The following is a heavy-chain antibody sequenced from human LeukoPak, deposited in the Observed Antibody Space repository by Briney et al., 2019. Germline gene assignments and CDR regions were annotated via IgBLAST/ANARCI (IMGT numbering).Heavy chain of an antibody. CDR2: IYYSGST. CDR1: GGSISSYF. CDR3: ASGYSSGWYMS. D-gene: IGHD6-19*01. J-gene: IGHJ5*02. V-gene: IGHV4-59*01. Sequence: SETLSLTCTVSGGSISSYFWSWIRQPPGKGLEWIGYIYYSGSTNCNPSLKSRVTISEDTSKNQFSLKLSSVTAADTAVYYCASGYSSGWYMSWGQGTLVTVSS.